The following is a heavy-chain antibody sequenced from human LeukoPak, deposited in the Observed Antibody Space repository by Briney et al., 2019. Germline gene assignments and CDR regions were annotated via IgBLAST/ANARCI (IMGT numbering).Heavy chain of an antibody. CDR1: GGYLNGYY. J-gene: IGHJ5*02. Sequence: SETPSLTCAVYGGYLNGYYWSWIRQPPGKGLEWIGEINHSGSTNYNPSLKSRVTISVDTSKNQFSLKLSSVTAADTAVYYCAALVRGVIIDWFDPWGQGTLVTVSS. CDR2: INHSGST. CDR3: AALVRGVIIDWFDP. V-gene: IGHV4-34*01. D-gene: IGHD3-10*01.